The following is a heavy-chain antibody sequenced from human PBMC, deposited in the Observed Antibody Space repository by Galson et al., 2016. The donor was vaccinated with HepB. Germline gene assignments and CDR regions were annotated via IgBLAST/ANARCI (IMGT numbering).Heavy chain of an antibody. J-gene: IGHJ6*02. CDR1: GFTFSDHD. CDR3: AREIRGYYNGHYYYGLDF. V-gene: IGHV3-13*04. D-gene: IGHD3-9*01. Sequence: SLRLSCAASGFTFSDHDMHWVRQGTGKGLEWVSAIDTGGGTYYPDSVKGRFTISRENAMNSFYLQLNSLRVGDTAVYYCAREIRGYYNGHYYYGLDFWGQGTTVTVSS. CDR2: IDTGGGT.